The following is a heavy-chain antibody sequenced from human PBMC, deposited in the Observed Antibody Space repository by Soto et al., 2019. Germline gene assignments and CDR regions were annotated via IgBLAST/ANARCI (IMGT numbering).Heavy chain of an antibody. CDR3: ARHSGSSHY. CDR1: GSSIGSVYY. V-gene: IGHV4-39*01. J-gene: IGHJ4*01. D-gene: IGHD1-26*01. CDR2: IYYSGST. Sequence: GSSIGSVYYLSWIRQPPGKGLEWIGSIYYSGSTYYNPSLKSRVTISVDTSKNQFSLKLSSVTAADTAVYYCARHSGSSHYLGHGTLVPVSP.